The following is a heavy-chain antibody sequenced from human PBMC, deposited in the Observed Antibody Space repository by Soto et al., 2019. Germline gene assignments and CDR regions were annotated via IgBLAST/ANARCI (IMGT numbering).Heavy chain of an antibody. CDR2: ISTYNGNT. D-gene: IGHD2-8*01. CDR1: GYTFTTYD. J-gene: IGHJ6*02. Sequence: QVQLVQSGAEVKKNGASVKDSCKASGYTFTTYDISWVRQAPGQGLAWMGRISTYNGNTNYPQSLQGRLTITTVTSTTTAYIELRNLRSDDTAVYYCARDPYHVLMVNAPNLYGMDVWGQGTTVTVSS. CDR3: ARDPYHVLMVNAPNLYGMDV. V-gene: IGHV1-18*01.